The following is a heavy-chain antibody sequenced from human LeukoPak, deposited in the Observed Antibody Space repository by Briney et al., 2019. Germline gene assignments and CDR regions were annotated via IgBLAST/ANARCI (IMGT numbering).Heavy chain of an antibody. CDR3: ARSNYYGSGSTGSLDY. D-gene: IGHD3-10*01. CDR2: IIPILGIA. Sequence: SVKVSCKASGGTFSSYAISWLRQAPGQGLEWMGRIIPILGIANYAQKFQGRVTITADKSTSTAYMELSSLRSEDTAVYYCARSNYYGSGSTGSLDYWGQGTLVTVSS. J-gene: IGHJ4*02. CDR1: GGTFSSYA. V-gene: IGHV1-69*04.